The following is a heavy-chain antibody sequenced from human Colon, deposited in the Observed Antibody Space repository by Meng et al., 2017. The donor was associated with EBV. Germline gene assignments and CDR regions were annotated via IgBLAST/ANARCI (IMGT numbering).Heavy chain of an antibody. CDR3: ARVSSGCDYFDY. D-gene: IGHD6-19*01. CDR1: GGSVRSGGYY. V-gene: IGHV4-31*03. J-gene: IGHJ4*02. Sequence: QVQLQESCPVLVQPSPXLSVTFTVSGGSVRSGGYYWTWMRQHPGKGLAWFGHIYYSGNTFSIPSLKSRVIVSIDTSMNQFSLNLRSVTAADTAVYYCARVSSGCDYFDYWGQGTLVTVSS. CDR2: IYYSGNT.